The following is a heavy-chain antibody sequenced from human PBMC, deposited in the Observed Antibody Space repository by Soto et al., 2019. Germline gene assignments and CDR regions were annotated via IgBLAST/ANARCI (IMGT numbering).Heavy chain of an antibody. CDR1: GYTFTSYG. CDR2: ISAYNGNT. Sequence: QVQLVQSGAEVKKPGASVKVSCKASGYTFTSYGISWVRQAPGQGLEWMGWISAYNGNTNYAQKLQGRVTMTTDTSTSTGYMELRSLRSDDTAVYYCARDWTYYDSSGYYSDAFDIWGQGTMVTVSS. V-gene: IGHV1-18*01. D-gene: IGHD3-22*01. J-gene: IGHJ3*02. CDR3: ARDWTYYDSSGYYSDAFDI.